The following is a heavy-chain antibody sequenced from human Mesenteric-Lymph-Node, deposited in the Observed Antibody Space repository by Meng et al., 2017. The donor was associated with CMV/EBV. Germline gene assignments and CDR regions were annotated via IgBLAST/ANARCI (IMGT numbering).Heavy chain of an antibody. D-gene: IGHD3-3*01. V-gene: IGHV4-39*07. J-gene: IGHJ4*02. CDR3: ARGWSGYSEDY. CDR2: IHYSGTS. Sequence: GSLRLSCTVSGDSISSSSYYWGWIRQPPGQGLEWIGSIHYSGTSYYNPSLKSRVTISVDTSKNQFSLKVRSVTAADTAVYYCARGWSGYSEDYWGQGTLVTVSS. CDR1: GDSISSSSYY.